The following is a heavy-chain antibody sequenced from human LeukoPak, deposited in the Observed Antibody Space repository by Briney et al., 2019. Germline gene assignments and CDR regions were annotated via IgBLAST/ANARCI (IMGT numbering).Heavy chain of an antibody. V-gene: IGHV1-69*05. CDR2: IIPIFGTA. Sequence: SVKVSCKASGGTFSSYAISWVRQAPGQGLEWMGGIIPIFGTANYAQKLQGRVTTTTDTSTSTAYMEVRSLRSDDTAVYYCARGDWLDYWGQGTLVTVSS. CDR1: GGTFSSYA. D-gene: IGHD3/OR15-3a*01. J-gene: IGHJ4*02. CDR3: ARGDWLDY.